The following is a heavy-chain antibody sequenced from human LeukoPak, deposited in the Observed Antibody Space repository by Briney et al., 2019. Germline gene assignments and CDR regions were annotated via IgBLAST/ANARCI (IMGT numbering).Heavy chain of an antibody. V-gene: IGHV3-23*01. D-gene: IGHD4-17*01. Sequence: GGSLRLSCAASGFTFSSYAMSWVRQAPGKGLEWVSAISGSGGSTYYADSVKGRFTISRDNSKNTLYLQMNSLRAEDTAVYYCAKDTARVGRDYGDFDYWGQGTLVTVSS. CDR3: AKDTARVGRDYGDFDY. J-gene: IGHJ4*02. CDR1: GFTFSSYA. CDR2: ISGSGGST.